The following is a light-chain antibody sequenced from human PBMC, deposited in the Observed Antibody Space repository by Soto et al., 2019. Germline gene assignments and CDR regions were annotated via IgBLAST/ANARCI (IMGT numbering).Light chain of an antibody. CDR3: QQANTFPLT. Sequence: DSQMAQSGSSVSPCVGDRINITCRANETVGNWLAWYQQKPGKAPKLLIYAASTLQSGVPSRFSGRRSGTDFSLTVSRLQPEDSATYYCQQANTFPLTFGGGTKV. V-gene: IGKV1D-12*01. CDR2: AAS. J-gene: IGKJ4*01. CDR1: ETVGNW.